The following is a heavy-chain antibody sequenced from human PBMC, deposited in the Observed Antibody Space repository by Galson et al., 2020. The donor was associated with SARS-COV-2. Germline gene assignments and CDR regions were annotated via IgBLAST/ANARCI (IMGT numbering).Heavy chain of an antibody. Sequence: ASVNVSCKASGYTFTSYGISWVRQAPGQGLEWMGWISAYNGNTNYAQKLQGRVTMTTDTSTSTAYMELRSLRSDDTAVYYCAFGVVIHDAFDIWGQGTMVTVSS. CDR1: GYTFTSYG. J-gene: IGHJ3*02. D-gene: IGHD3-3*01. CDR3: AFGVVIHDAFDI. CDR2: ISAYNGNT. V-gene: IGHV1-18*01.